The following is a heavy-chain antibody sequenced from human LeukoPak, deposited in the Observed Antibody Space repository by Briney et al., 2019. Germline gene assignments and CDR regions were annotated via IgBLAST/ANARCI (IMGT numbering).Heavy chain of an antibody. D-gene: IGHD1-1*01. Sequence: PSETLSLTCTVSGGSISSYYWSWIRQPPGKGLEWIGYIYYSGSTNYNPSLKSRVTISVDTSKNQFSLKLSSVTAADTAAYYCASTRYPLDYWGQGTLVTVSS. J-gene: IGHJ4*02. CDR3: ASTRYPLDY. CDR2: IYYSGST. CDR1: GGSISSYY. V-gene: IGHV4-59*01.